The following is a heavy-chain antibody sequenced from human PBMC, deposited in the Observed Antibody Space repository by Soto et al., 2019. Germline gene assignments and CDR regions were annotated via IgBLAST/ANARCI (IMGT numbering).Heavy chain of an antibody. Sequence: SVKVSCKASGYTFTSYDINWVRQATGQGLEWMGWIIPIFGKADYAQKFQGRVTITADESTSTAYMELSSLRSEDTAVYYRARELATVVTGWFDPWGQGTLVTVSS. J-gene: IGHJ5*02. CDR2: IIPIFGKA. CDR1: GYTFTSYD. D-gene: IGHD4-17*01. V-gene: IGHV1-69*13. CDR3: ARELATVVTGWFDP.